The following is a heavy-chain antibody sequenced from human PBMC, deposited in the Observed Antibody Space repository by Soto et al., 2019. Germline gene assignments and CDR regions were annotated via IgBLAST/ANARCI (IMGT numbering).Heavy chain of an antibody. J-gene: IGHJ4*02. Sequence: SETLSLTCTVSGGSISSYYWSWIRQPPGKGLEWIGYIYYSGSTNYNPSLKSRVTISVDTSKNQFSLKLSSVTAADTAVYYCARHVRGSYYFDYWGQGTLVTVSS. D-gene: IGHD1-26*01. CDR3: ARHVRGSYYFDY. CDR1: GGSISSYY. CDR2: IYYSGST. V-gene: IGHV4-59*08.